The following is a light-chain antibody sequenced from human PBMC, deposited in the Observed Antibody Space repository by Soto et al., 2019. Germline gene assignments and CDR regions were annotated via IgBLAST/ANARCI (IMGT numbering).Light chain of an antibody. CDR3: QQYGSSGT. Sequence: VMTQAPATLSVSPGERATLSCRASQTINNNVAWYQLKDGQVPRLVIYGASTRATDIPARFSGSGSGTEFTLTISRLEPEDFAVYYCQQYGSSGTFGQGTRLEIK. CDR2: GAS. V-gene: IGKV3-15*01. CDR1: QTINNN. J-gene: IGKJ5*01.